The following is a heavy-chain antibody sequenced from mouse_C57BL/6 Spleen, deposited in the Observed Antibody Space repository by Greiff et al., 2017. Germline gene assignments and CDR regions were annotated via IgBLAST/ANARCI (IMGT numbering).Heavy chain of an antibody. D-gene: IGHD2-3*01. J-gene: IGHJ1*03. CDR2: ISSGSSTI. CDR3: ARDYDGWYFDV. Sequence: KVVEWVAYISSGSSTIYYADTVKGRFTISRDNAKNTLFLQMTSLRSEDTAMYYCARDYDGWYFDVWGTGTTVTVSS. V-gene: IGHV5-17*01.